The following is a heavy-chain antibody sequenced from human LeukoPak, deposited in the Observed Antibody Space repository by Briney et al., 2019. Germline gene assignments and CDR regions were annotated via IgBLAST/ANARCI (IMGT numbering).Heavy chain of an antibody. CDR1: GGSVSSGSYY. V-gene: IGHV4-39*01. Sequence: PSETLSLTCTVSGGSVSSGSYYWSWIRQPPGKGLEWIGSIYYSGSTYYNPSLKSRVTISVDTSKNQFSLKLSSVTAADTAVYYCARRDRYNYGHDYWGQGTLVTVSS. CDR3: ARRDRYNYGHDY. CDR2: IYYSGST. J-gene: IGHJ4*02. D-gene: IGHD5-18*01.